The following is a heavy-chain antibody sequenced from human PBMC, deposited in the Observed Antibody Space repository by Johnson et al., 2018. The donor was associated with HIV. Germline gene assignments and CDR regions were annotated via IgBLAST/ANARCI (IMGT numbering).Heavy chain of an antibody. CDR1: GFIFSSYW. J-gene: IGHJ3*02. CDR3: ARDGPRRDAYDI. V-gene: IGHV3-7*01. CDR2: IKKDGSDK. Sequence: VQLVESGGGLVQRGGSLRLSCAASGFIFSSYWMSWVRQAPGKGLEWVANIKKDGSDKYYVDSVKGRFTISRDNAKNSLYLQINGLRAEDMAVYYCARDGPRRDAYDIWGQGTMVTVSS.